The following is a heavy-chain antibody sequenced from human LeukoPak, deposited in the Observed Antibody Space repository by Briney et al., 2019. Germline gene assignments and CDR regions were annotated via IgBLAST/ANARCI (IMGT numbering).Heavy chain of an antibody. V-gene: IGHV4-30-4*01. D-gene: IGHD3-22*01. CDR3: ASSKNRRYYYDSSGYLS. J-gene: IGHJ4*02. Sequence: PSETLSLTCTVSGGSISSGDYYWSWIRQPPGKGLEWIGYIYYSGSTYYNPSLKSRVTISVDTSKNQFSLKLSSVTAADTAVYYCASSKNRRYYYDSSGYLSWGQGTLVTVSS. CDR2: IYYSGST. CDR1: GGSISSGDYY.